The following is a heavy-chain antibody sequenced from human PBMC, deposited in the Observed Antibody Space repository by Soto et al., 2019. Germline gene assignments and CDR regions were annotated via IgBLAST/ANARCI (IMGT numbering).Heavy chain of an antibody. CDR1: GFTFSVSA. CDR3: ATLQNVDGGVGGRYFDL. V-gene: IGHV3-73*01. CDR2: IRNKVNSYAT. Sequence: PGGSLRLSCAASGFTFSVSAVHWVRQASGKGLEWIGRIRNKVNSYATVYPASVRGRFRLSRDDSKNTAYLQMNSLRTDDTAVYYCATLQNVDGGVGGRYFDLWGRGTLVTVSS. J-gene: IGHJ2*01. D-gene: IGHD4-17*01.